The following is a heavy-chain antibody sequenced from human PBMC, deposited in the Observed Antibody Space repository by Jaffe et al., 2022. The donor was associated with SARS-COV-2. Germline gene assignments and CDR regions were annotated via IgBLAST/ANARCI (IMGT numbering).Heavy chain of an antibody. CDR3: TTVDFGVIIGDKPIDY. J-gene: IGHJ4*02. V-gene: IGHV3-15*01. CDR2: IKRNADGGTR. CDR1: GFTFSNAW. D-gene: IGHD3-3*01. Sequence: EVQLVESGGGLVKPGGSLTLSCAASGFTFSNAWMTWVRQAPGKGLEWVGRIKRNADGGTRDYAAPVKGRFSISRDDSKNTLYLQMNNLKTEDTGFYYCTTVDFGVIIGDKPIDYWGQGTLVSVSS.